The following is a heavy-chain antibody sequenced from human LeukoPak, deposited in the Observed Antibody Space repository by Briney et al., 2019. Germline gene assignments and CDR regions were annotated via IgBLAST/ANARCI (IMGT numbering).Heavy chain of an antibody. CDR2: ISGSGGST. Sequence: GGSLRLSCAASGFTFSSYAMSWVRQAPGKGLEWVSAISGSGGSTYYADSVKGRFTISRDNSTNTLYLQMNSLRAEDTAVYYCARDGGGDIVVAFAFDIWGQGTMVAVSS. J-gene: IGHJ3*02. CDR3: ARDGGGDIVVAFAFDI. D-gene: IGHD2-15*01. CDR1: GFTFSSYA. V-gene: IGHV3-23*01.